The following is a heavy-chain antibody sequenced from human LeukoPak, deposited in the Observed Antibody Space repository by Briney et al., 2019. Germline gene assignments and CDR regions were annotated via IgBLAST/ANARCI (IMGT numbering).Heavy chain of an antibody. CDR1: GFTFSSYA. J-gene: IGHJ4*02. CDR2: ISGRGGST. CDR3: AKDEPSGSYID. Sequence: GGSLRLSCVASGFTFSSYAMNWVRQAPGKGLEWVSAISGRGGSTYYADSVKGRFTISRDNSKNTLYLEMNSLRAEDTAKYYCAKDEPSGSYIDWGQGTLVTVSS. D-gene: IGHD3-10*01. V-gene: IGHV3-23*01.